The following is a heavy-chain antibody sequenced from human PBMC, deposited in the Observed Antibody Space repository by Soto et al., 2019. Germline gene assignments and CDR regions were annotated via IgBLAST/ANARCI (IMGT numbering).Heavy chain of an antibody. V-gene: IGHV1-2*04. CDR1: GYSFTDYH. Sequence: ASVKVSCKASGYSFTDYHIHWVRQAPGQGLEWLGRINPKSGGTSTAQKFQGWVTMTTDTSISTASMELTRLTSDDTAIYYCARGDSTDCSNGVCSFLYNHAMAVWG. CDR3: ARGDSTDCSNGVCSFLYNHAMAV. J-gene: IGHJ6*02. D-gene: IGHD2-8*01. CDR2: INPKSGGT.